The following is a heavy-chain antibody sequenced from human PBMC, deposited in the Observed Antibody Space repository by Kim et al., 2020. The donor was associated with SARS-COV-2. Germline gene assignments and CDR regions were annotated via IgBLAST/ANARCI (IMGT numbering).Heavy chain of an antibody. CDR1: GFTVSSNY. CDR3: AREGDYYGSGSYRYYYGMDV. D-gene: IGHD3-10*01. J-gene: IGHJ6*02. V-gene: IGHV3-66*01. Sequence: GGSLRLSCAASGFTVSSNYMSWVRQAPGKGLEWVSVIYSGGSTYYADSVKGRFTISRDNSKNTLYLQMNSLRAEDTAVYYCAREGDYYGSGSYRYYYGMDVWGQGTTVTVSS. CDR2: IYSGGST.